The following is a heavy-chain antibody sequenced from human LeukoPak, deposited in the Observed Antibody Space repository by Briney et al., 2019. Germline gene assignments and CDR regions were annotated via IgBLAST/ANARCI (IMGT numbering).Heavy chain of an antibody. CDR1: GFSFSSYG. D-gene: IGHD5-12*01. J-gene: IGHJ4*02. CDR3: ARGTYSGYDYELDY. Sequence: PGRSLRLSCAASGFSFSSYGMHWVRQAPGKGLEWVAVIWYDGSKMYYADSVKGRFTISRDNYKDTLYLQMSSLRSEDTAVYYCARGTYSGYDYELDYWGQGTLVTVSS. CDR2: IWYDGSKM. V-gene: IGHV3-33*01.